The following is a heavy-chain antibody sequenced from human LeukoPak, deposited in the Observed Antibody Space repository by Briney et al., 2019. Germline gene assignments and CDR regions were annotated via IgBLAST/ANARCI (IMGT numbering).Heavy chain of an antibody. V-gene: IGHV4-34*01. J-gene: IGHJ3*02. D-gene: IGHD6-13*01. CDR1: GGSFSGYY. Sequence: SETLSLTCAVYGGSFSGYYWSWIRQPPGKGLEWIGEINHSGSTNYNPSLKSRVTISVDTSKNQFSLKLSSVTAADTAVYYCARVSQQQLVLYAFDIWGQGTMVTVSS. CDR3: ARVSQQQLVLYAFDI. CDR2: INHSGST.